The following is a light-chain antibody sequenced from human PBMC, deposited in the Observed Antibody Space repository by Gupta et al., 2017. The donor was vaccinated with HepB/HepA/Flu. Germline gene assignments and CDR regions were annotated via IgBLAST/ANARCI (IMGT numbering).Light chain of an antibody. Sequence: AIRMTQSPSSFSASTGDRVTITCRASQGISSYLAWYQQKPGKAPKLLIYDASTLQSGVPSRFSGSGSGTDFTLTIGCLQSEDFATYYCQQYYSYPRTFGQGTKVEIK. CDR2: DAS. CDR1: QGISSY. V-gene: IGKV1-8*01. J-gene: IGKJ1*01. CDR3: QQYYSYPRT.